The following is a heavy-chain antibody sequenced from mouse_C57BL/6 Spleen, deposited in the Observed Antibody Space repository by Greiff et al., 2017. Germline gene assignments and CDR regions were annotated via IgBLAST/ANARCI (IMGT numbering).Heavy chain of an antibody. V-gene: IGHV1-15*01. CDR3: TRGELGRYYAMDY. Sequence: VQRVESGAELVRPGASVTLSCKASGYTFTDYEMHWVKQTPVHGLEWIGAIDPETGGTAYNQKFKGKAILTADKSSSTAYMELRSLTSEDSAVYYCTRGELGRYYAMDYWGQGTSVTVSS. CDR1: GYTFTDYE. CDR2: IDPETGGT. D-gene: IGHD4-1*01. J-gene: IGHJ4*01.